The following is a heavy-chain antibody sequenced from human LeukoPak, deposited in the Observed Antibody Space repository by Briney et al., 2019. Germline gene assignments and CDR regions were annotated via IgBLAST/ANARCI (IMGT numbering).Heavy chain of an antibody. CDR3: ARDLGYSSSCYWFDP. CDR2: IYYSGST. D-gene: IGHD6-13*01. V-gene: IGHV4-39*07. J-gene: IGHJ5*02. Sequence: SETLSLTCTVSGGSISSSSYYWGWIRQPPGKGLEWIGSIYYSGSTYYNPSLKSRVTISVDTSKNQFSLKLSSVTAADTAVYYCARDLGYSSSCYWFDPWGQGTLVTVSS. CDR1: GGSISSSSYY.